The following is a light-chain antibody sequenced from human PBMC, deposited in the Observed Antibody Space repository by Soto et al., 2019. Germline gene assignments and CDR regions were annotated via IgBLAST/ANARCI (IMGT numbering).Light chain of an antibody. CDR3: QQSGSLPTT. Sequence: EVVLTQSPGTLSLSPGERATLFCRASQSISASYLAWYQQKPGQPPRLLMSGAANRATGVPDRFTGSGSETDFTLTISGVEPEDFAVYYCQQSGSLPTTFGRGTPVD. CDR1: QSISASY. V-gene: IGKV3-20*01. CDR2: GAA. J-gene: IGKJ3*01.